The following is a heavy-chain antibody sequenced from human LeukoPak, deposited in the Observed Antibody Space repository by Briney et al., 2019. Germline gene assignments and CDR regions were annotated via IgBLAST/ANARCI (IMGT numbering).Heavy chain of an antibody. V-gene: IGHV3-30-3*01. CDR2: ISYDGSNK. D-gene: IGHD2-21*01. J-gene: IGHJ4*02. Sequence: PGGSLGLSCAASGFTFSSYAMSWVRQAPGKGLEWVAVISYDGSNKYYADSVKGRFTISRDNSKNTLYLQMNSLRAEDTAVYYCARQGDSPTLLDYWGQGTLVTVSS. CDR3: ARQGDSPTLLDY. CDR1: GFTFSSYA.